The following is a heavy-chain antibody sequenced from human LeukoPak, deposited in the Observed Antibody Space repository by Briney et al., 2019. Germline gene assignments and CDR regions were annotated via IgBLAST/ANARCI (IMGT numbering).Heavy chain of an antibody. V-gene: IGHV3-53*01. CDR1: GFTVSSNY. Sequence: GGSLRLSCAASGFTVSSNYMSWVRQAPGKGLEWVSVIYSGGSTYYADSVKGRFTISRDNSKNTLYLQMNSLRAEDTAVYYCAKDRGRSYYYDSSGYSDYWGQGTLVTVSS. D-gene: IGHD3-22*01. CDR2: IYSGGST. J-gene: IGHJ4*02. CDR3: AKDRGRSYYYDSSGYSDY.